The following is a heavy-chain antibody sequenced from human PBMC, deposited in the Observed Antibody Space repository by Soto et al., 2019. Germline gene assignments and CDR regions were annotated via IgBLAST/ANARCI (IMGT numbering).Heavy chain of an antibody. J-gene: IGHJ6*03. Sequence: PSQTLSLTCAISGDSVSSNSAAWNWIRQSPSRGLEWLGRTYYRSKWYNDYTVSVKSRITINPDTSKNQFSLQLNSVTPEDTAVYYCARDSGEQLVRRGFYYYYMDVWGKGTTVTVSS. CDR2: TYYRSKWYN. CDR3: ARDSGEQLVRRGFYYYYMDV. CDR1: GDSVSSNSAA. D-gene: IGHD6-6*01. V-gene: IGHV6-1*01.